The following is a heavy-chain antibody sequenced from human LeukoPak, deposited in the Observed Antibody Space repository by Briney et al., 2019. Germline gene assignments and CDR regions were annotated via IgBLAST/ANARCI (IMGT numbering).Heavy chain of an antibody. D-gene: IGHD3-10*01. Sequence: SETLSLTCTVSGGSISSYYWSWIRQPPGKGLEWIGYIYYSGSTNYNPSLKGRVTISVDTSKNQFSLKLSSVTAADTAVYYCARGPEITMVRGDNFDYWAREPWSPSPQ. V-gene: IGHV4-59*01. J-gene: IGHJ4*02. CDR1: GGSISSYY. CDR3: ARGPEITMVRGDNFDY. CDR2: IYYSGST.